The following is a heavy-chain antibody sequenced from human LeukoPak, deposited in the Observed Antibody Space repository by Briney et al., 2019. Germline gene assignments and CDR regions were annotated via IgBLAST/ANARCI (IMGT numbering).Heavy chain of an antibody. D-gene: IGHD3-22*01. V-gene: IGHV3-9*01. Sequence: PGRSLRLSCAASGFTFDDYGMHWVRQAPGKGLEWVSGMSWDSESIGYADSVKGRFTISRDNAKNSLYLQMNSLRPEDTAFYYCARGDSTGFYYAVFGYWGQGALVTVSS. CDR2: MSWDSESI. J-gene: IGHJ4*02. CDR3: ARGDSTGFYYAVFGY. CDR1: GFTFDDYG.